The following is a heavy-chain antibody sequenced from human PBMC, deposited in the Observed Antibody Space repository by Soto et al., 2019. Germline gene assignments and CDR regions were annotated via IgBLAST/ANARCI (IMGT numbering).Heavy chain of an antibody. V-gene: IGHV1-69*02. CDR2: IIPILGIA. Sequence: SVKVSCKASGGTFSSYTISWVRQAPGQGLEWMGRIIPILGIANYAQKFQGRVTITTNNSTSTAYMELSSLGSEDTATYYCASARRGRNGGFDIWGQGTMVTVSS. CDR1: GGTFSSYT. D-gene: IGHD2-8*01. J-gene: IGHJ3*02. CDR3: ASARRGRNGGFDI.